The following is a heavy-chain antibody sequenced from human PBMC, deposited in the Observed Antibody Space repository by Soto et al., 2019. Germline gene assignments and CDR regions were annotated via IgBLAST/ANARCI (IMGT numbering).Heavy chain of an antibody. CDR1: GYTFTSYY. D-gene: IGHD3-3*01. J-gene: IGHJ5*02. Sequence: GASVKVSCKASGYTFTSYYMHWVRQAPGQGLEWMGIINPSGGSTSYAQKLQGRVTMTRDTSTSTVYMELSSLRSGDTAVYYCARSSGPRSLTLEWSYNWFDPWGQGTLVTVSS. CDR2: INPSGGST. CDR3: ARSSGPRSLTLEWSYNWFDP. V-gene: IGHV1-46*03.